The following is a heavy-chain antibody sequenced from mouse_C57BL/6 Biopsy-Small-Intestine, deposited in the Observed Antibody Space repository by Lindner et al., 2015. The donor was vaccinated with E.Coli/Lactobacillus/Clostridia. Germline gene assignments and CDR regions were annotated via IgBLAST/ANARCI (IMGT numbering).Heavy chain of an antibody. V-gene: IGHV1-74*01. J-gene: IGHJ4*01. D-gene: IGHD2-3*01. CDR2: ISAYTGDT. CDR3: AIIDGNHPIDY. Sequence: SVKVSCKTSGYTFSSYGIDWVRQAPGQGLEWMGWISAYTGDTKYGQKFQGRVTMTTNTSTRTAYMELRSLRSDDTAVYYCAIIDGNHPIDYWGQGTLVTVSS. CDR1: GYTFSSYG.